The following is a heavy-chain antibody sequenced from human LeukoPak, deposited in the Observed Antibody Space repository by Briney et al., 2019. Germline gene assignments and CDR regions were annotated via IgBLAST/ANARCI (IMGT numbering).Heavy chain of an antibody. CDR3: ARAGRGYNYGFVPSELDYYYYYINV. D-gene: IGHD5-18*01. J-gene: IGHJ6*03. CDR1: GGSISSYY. Sequence: KPSETLSLTCTVSGGSISSYYWSWIRQPPGKGLEWIGYIYYSGRTNYNPSLKSRVTISVDTSKSQFSLKLSSVTAADTAVYYCARAGRGYNYGFVPSELDYYYYYINVWGKGTTATVSS. V-gene: IGHV4-59*01. CDR2: IYYSGRT.